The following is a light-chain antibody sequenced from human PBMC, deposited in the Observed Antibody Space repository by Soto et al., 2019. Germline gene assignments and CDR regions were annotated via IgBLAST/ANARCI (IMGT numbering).Light chain of an antibody. CDR1: QSISSY. Sequence: DIQMTQSPSSLSASVGDRVTITCRESQSISSYLNWYQQKPGKAPKLLIYAASSLQSGVPSRFSGSGSVTDFTLTISSLQPEDFATYYCQHSYSTRTFGGGTKVEIK. J-gene: IGKJ4*01. CDR2: AAS. CDR3: QHSYSTRT. V-gene: IGKV1-39*01.